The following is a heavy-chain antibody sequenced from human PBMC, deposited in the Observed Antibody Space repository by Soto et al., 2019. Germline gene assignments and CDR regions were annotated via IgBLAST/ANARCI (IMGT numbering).Heavy chain of an antibody. D-gene: IGHD2-15*01. Sequence: GGSLRLSCAASGFTVSSKFMSWVCQAPGKGLEWVSLIQSGGTTYYADSVKGRFTISRDSSKNMLHLQMDSLRAEDTAVYYCARDDILCSGGNCYGVPMEVWGKGTTVTVSS. V-gene: IGHV3-66*01. CDR1: GFTVSSKF. CDR2: IQSGGTT. CDR3: ARDDILCSGGNCYGVPMEV. J-gene: IGHJ6*03.